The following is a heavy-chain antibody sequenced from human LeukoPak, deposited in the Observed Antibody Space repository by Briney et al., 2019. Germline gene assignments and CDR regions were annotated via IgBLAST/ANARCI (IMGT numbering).Heavy chain of an antibody. V-gene: IGHV3-7*01. Sequence: GGSLGLSCAASGFTFSSYGMHWVRQAPGKGLEWVANINHDGRETYYADSVKGRFTISRDNAKNSVYPQMNSLGADDTAVYYCATYSILNAREFRYWGQGTLVTVTS. CDR1: GFTFSSYG. CDR3: ATYSILNAREFRY. J-gene: IGHJ1*01. CDR2: INHDGRET. D-gene: IGHD4-11*01.